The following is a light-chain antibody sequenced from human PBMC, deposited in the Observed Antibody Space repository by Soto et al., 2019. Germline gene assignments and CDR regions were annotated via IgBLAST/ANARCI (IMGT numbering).Light chain of an antibody. CDR1: SSDVGGYNY. CDR3: SSCTSASTMLYL. Sequence: QSALTQPASVSGSPGQSITISCTGTSSDVGGYNYVSWYQQHPGIAPKLLIYGVTNRPSGVSTRFSGSKSGNTASLTISGLQAEDEADSHYSSCTSASTMLYLFGTGTKLTVL. CDR2: GVT. J-gene: IGLJ1*01. V-gene: IGLV2-14*01.